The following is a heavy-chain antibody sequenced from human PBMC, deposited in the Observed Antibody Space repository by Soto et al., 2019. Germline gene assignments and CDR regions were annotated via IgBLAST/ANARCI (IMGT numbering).Heavy chain of an antibody. D-gene: IGHD3-9*01. Sequence: QLQLVQSAAEVKKPGASVRVSCKAYGYPFIKYGISWIRQAPEQGLEWMGWIKVDSGYTNYAQKFKGRVTMTADTSSDPAFLEMRSVRLDDTAVYFCATSYDTGIGPWGQGTQVSVSS. CDR3: ATSYDTGIGP. V-gene: IGHV1-18*04. CDR1: GYPFIKYG. CDR2: IKVDSGYT. J-gene: IGHJ5*02.